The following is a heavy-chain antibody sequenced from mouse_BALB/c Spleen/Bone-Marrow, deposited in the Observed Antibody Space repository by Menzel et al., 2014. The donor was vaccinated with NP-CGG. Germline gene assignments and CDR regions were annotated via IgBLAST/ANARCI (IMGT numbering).Heavy chain of an antibody. CDR1: GFNIKDTY. V-gene: IGHV14-3*02. CDR3: ARADGYYAWFAY. D-gene: IGHD2-3*01. CDR2: IDPANDST. J-gene: IGHJ3*01. Sequence: EVQLQQSGAEFVKPGASVKLSCTASGFNIKDTYMHWVKRRPEQGLEWIGRIDPANDSTKYDPKFQGKATITADTSSNTAYLQLSSLTSEDTAVYYCARADGYYAWFAYWGQGTLVTVSA.